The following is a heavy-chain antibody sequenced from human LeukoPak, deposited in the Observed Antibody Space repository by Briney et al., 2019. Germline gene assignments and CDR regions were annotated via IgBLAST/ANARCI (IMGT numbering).Heavy chain of an antibody. J-gene: IGHJ4*02. CDR3: TTDRMWLYIDF. Sequence: VSGISVGGSTYYADSVKGRFTISKANSENTVYLQMNSLRAEDTAVYYCTTDRMWLYIDFWGQGTLVTVSS. CDR2: ISVGGST. V-gene: IGHV3-23*01. D-gene: IGHD3-22*01.